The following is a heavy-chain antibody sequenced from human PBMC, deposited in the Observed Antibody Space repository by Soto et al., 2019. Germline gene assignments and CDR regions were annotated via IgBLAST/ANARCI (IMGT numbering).Heavy chain of an antibody. CDR3: GRGIQTYYGVDV. CDR1: EFTFSNYW. Sequence: EEQLVESGGGLVQPGGSLRVSCAVSEFTFSNYWMHWVRQVPGKGLVWVSRVNFDGRTTNYADSVKGRFTISRDNARNTVYLQMNSLRAEDTAAYYCGRGIQTYYGVDVWGQGTTVTVSS. J-gene: IGHJ6*02. V-gene: IGHV3-74*01. CDR2: VNFDGRTT.